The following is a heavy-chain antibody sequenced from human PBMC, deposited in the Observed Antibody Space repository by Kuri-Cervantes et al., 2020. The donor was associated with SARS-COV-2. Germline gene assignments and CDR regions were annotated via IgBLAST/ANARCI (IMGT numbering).Heavy chain of an antibody. V-gene: IGHV3-23*01. CDR1: GFTFSSYA. CDR2: VSDDGATT. CDR3: AKPTLATRPRWFHA. Sequence: LSLTCAASGFTFSSYAMYWVRQAPGKGLEWVSGVSDDGATTYYADSVKGRFTISRDNSKNTLYLQINSLRAEDTAVYHCAKPTLATRPRWFHAWGQGTLVTVSS. D-gene: IGHD4-23*01. J-gene: IGHJ5*02.